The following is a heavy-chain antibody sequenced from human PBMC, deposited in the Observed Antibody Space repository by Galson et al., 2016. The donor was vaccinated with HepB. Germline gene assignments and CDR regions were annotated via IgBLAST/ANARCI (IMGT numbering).Heavy chain of an antibody. J-gene: IGHJ4*02. CDR1: GFSLPTNGVG. Sequence: PALVKPTQTLTLACTFSGFSLPTNGVGVGWIRQTPGRALEWLALIYWDDDQRYSPPLRSRLTITKDIRKNQVVLTMTDIDPVDAGTFYCARLTWRGRDSRGNLFLFDYWGQGIRVTVSS. CDR3: ARLTWRGRDSRGNLFLFDY. D-gene: IGHD4-23*01. V-gene: IGHV2-5*02. CDR2: IYWDDDQ.